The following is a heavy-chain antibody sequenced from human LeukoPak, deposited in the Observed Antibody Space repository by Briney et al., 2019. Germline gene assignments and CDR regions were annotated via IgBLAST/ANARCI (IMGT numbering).Heavy chain of an antibody. V-gene: IGHV3-23*01. D-gene: IGHD1-26*01. Sequence: GGSLRLSCAASGFTFSSYAMSWVRQAPGKGLEWVSGISDSGDITYYADSVKGRFTISRDNSKNTLYVQMNSLRVEDTAVYFCAKDRRGGSYYAATLDIWGPGTMLTVSS. CDR1: GFTFSSYA. CDR2: ISDSGDIT. J-gene: IGHJ3*02. CDR3: AKDRRGGSYYAATLDI.